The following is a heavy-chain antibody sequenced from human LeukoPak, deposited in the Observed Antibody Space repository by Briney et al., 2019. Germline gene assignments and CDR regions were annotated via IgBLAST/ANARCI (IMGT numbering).Heavy chain of an antibody. CDR3: AAIAVAGINWFDP. D-gene: IGHD6-19*01. CDR2: IRSKLNNYAT. V-gene: IGHV3-73*01. Sequence: GGSLRLSCAASGFTFSGSAMHWVRQASGKGLEWVGRIRSKLNNYATVYGASVKGRVTISRDDSKNTAYLQMSSLKTEDTAVYYCAAIAVAGINWFDPWGQGTLVTVSS. CDR1: GFTFSGSA. J-gene: IGHJ5*02.